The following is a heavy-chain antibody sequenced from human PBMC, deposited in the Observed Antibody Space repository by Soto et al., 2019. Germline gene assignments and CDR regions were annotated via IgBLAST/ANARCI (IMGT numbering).Heavy chain of an antibody. CDR1: GYTFTSYG. V-gene: IGHV1-18*01. Sequence: QVQLAQSGAEVKKPGASVKVSCKASGYTFTSYGITWVRQAPGQGLEWMGWISGYNGITNYAQKLQGRVTMTTDTSTSTAYMELRSLRSDDTAVYYCARDPTIFGVVQNYGMDVWGQGTTVTVSS. CDR3: ARDPTIFGVVQNYGMDV. D-gene: IGHD3-3*01. CDR2: ISGYNGIT. J-gene: IGHJ6*02.